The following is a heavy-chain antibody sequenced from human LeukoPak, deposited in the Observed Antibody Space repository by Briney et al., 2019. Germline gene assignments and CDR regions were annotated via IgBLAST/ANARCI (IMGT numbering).Heavy chain of an antibody. CDR2: IKSKTDGGTT. CDR1: GFTFSNAW. J-gene: IGHJ4*02. CDR3: TTDGDYGFHYYFDY. V-gene: IGHV3-15*01. Sequence: PGGSLRLSCAASGFTFSNAWMSWVRQAPGKGLEWVGRIKSKTDGGTTDYAAPVKGRFTLSRDDSKNTLYLQMNSLKTDDTAVYYCTTDGDYGFHYYFDYWGQGTLVTVSS. D-gene: IGHD3-10*01.